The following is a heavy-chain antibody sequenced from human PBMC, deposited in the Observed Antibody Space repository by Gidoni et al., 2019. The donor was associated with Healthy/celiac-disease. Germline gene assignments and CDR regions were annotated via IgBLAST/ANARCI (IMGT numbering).Heavy chain of an antibody. V-gene: IGHV3-21*01. J-gene: IGHJ3*02. Sequence: VQLVEPGGGLLKRGVSLRHSCAASGFTFSSYSMNWVRQAPGMGLEWVSSNSSNSSDIYYADSVKGRFTISRDNAKNSLYLQRNSLRAEDTDVYYCARSAADITMIVSGDFDIWDQGTMVTVSS. D-gene: IGHD3-22*01. CDR3: ARSAADITMIVSGDFDI. CDR1: GFTFSSYS. CDR2: NSSNSSDI.